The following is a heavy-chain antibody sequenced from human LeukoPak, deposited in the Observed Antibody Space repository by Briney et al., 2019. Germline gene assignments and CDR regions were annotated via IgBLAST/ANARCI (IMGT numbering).Heavy chain of an antibody. J-gene: IGHJ4*02. CDR2: IYPGDSDT. V-gene: IGHV5-51*01. Sequence: GESLKISCKGSGYSFTSYWIGWVRQMPGKGLEWMGIIYPGDSDTGYSPSFQGQVTISADKSISTAYLQWSSLKASDTAMYYCARPLRAVLHSSSWYYWGQGTLVTVSS. D-gene: IGHD6-13*01. CDR3: ARPLRAVLHSSSWYY. CDR1: GYSFTSYW.